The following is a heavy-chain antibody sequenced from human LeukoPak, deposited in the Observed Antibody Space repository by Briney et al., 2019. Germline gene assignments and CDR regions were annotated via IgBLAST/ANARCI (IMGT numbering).Heavy chain of an antibody. CDR3: ARVVVVAATIRFDP. J-gene: IGHJ5*02. Sequence: ASVKVSCKASGGTFSSYAISWVRQAPGQGLEWMGWINPNSGGTNYAQKFQGRVTMTRDTSISTAYMELSRLRSDDTAVYYCARVVVVAATIRFDPWGQGTLVTVSS. D-gene: IGHD2-15*01. CDR1: GGTFSSYA. V-gene: IGHV1-2*02. CDR2: INPNSGGT.